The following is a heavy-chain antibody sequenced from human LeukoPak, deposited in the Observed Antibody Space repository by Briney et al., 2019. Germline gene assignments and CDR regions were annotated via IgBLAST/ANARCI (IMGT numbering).Heavy chain of an antibody. CDR3: AREGCFSTNCHVIGDDNWIDP. Sequence: GASVKVSCKASGYRFSASSMHWVRQAPGQGLEWMGWINPDSGATHFAQKFQGRVIMISDTSISTVYLELSRLRSDDTAVYYCAREGCFSTNCHVIGDDNWIDPWGQGTLVTVSS. CDR2: INPDSGAT. V-gene: IGHV1-2*02. D-gene: IGHD2-2*01. J-gene: IGHJ5*02. CDR1: GYRFSASS.